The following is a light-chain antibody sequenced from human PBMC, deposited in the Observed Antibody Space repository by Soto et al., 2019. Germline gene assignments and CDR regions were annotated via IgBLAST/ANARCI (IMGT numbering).Light chain of an antibody. V-gene: IGLV2-14*01. J-gene: IGLJ1*01. CDR3: SSNTSSIFDHV. CDR1: SSDVGGYNY. CDR2: EVS. Sequence: QSALTQPASVSGSPGQSITISCTGTSSDVGGYNYGSWYQQHPGKAPKLMIYEVSNRPSGVSNRFSGSKSGHTASLTISGLQAEGEADYSCSSNTSSIFDHVFGTGTNLTVL.